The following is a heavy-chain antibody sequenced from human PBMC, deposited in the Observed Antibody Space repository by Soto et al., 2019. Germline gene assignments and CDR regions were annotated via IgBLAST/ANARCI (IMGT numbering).Heavy chain of an antibody. D-gene: IGHD1-20*01. CDR3: ARGIRGYYGVDV. Sequence: EVQLVESGGGLVQPGGSLRLSCAASGFTFSNYWIHWVRQAPGKGLVWVSRINGDGTTTDYADSVKGRFTISRDNAKNTVYLQMNSLRVEEAAVYYCARGIRGYYGVDVWGQGNTVTVSS. CDR1: GFTFSNYW. CDR2: INGDGTTT. V-gene: IGHV3-74*01. J-gene: IGHJ6*02.